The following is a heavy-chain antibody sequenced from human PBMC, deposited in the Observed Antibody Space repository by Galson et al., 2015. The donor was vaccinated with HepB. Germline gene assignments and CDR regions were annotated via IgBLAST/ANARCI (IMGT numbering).Heavy chain of an antibody. D-gene: IGHD3-22*01. CDR2: ISSSSSYI. V-gene: IGHV3-21*01. Sequence: SLRLSCAASGFTFSSYSMNWVRQAPGKGLEWVSSISSSSSYIYYADSVKGRFTISRDNAKNSLYLQMNSLRAEDTAVYYCAGDRGRSSGFFDYWGQGTLVTVSS. J-gene: IGHJ4*02. CDR3: AGDRGRSSGFFDY. CDR1: GFTFSSYS.